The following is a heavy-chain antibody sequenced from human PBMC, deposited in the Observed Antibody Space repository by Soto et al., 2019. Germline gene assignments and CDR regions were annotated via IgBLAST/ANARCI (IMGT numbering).Heavy chain of an antibody. CDR3: ARVPDV. V-gene: IGHV4-30-2*01. J-gene: IGHJ6*02. CDR2: IYHSGST. Sequence: SETLSLTCAVSGDSISSGGYSWTWIRHPPGKGLEWIGYIYHSGSTYYNPSLKSRVTISVDRSKNQFSLKLNSVTAADTAVYYCARVPDVWGQGTTVTVSS. CDR1: GDSISSGGYS.